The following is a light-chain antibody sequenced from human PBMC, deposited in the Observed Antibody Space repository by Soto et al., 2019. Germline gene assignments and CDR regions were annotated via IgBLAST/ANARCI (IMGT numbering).Light chain of an antibody. V-gene: IGLV1-40*01. J-gene: IGLJ3*02. Sequence: HSVLTQPPSVSGAPGQRVTISCTGNNSNLGAGYDVHWYQQLPGAAPKLVVFGNRNRPSGVPERFSGSKSGTSASLAITGLQAEDEADYYCQAYDYSLTAFVFGGGTKVTVL. CDR2: GNR. CDR3: QAYDYSLTAFV. CDR1: NSNLGAGYD.